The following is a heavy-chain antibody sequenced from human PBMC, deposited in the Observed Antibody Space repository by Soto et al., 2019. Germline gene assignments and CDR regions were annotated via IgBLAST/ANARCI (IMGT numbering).Heavy chain of an antibody. Sequence: QTVSLTWAISGDSVSSNSAACNWIRQSPSRGLEWLGRTYYRSKWYNDYAISVKSRITVNPDTSKKQFSLQLNSVTPEDTAVYYCARMVGATADYWGQGTLVTVSS. CDR1: GDSVSSNSAA. CDR2: TYYRSKWYN. J-gene: IGHJ4*02. D-gene: IGHD1-26*01. CDR3: ARMVGATADY. V-gene: IGHV6-1*01.